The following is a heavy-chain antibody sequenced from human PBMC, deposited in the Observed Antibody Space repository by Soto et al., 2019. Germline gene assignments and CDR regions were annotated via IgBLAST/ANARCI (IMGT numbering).Heavy chain of an antibody. D-gene: IGHD2-15*01. CDR2: ITTDKGKT. CDR3: ARAAGDCSGGSCSGGLYFDY. Sequence: ASVKVSCKSAGYAFTSVFISRVRHTTRKGLEWKGWITTDKGKTNYAQKFQGRVTITADESTSTAYMELSSLRSEDTAVYYCARAAGDCSGGSCSGGLYFDYWGQGTLVTVSS. J-gene: IGHJ4*02. CDR1: GYAFTSVF. V-gene: IGHV1-18*01.